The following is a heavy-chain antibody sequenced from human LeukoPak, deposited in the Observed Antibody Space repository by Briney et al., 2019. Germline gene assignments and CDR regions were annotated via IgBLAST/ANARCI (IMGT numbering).Heavy chain of an antibody. V-gene: IGHV4-39*07. CDR2: IYYTGST. CDR1: GGSISSSSYY. CDR3: ARDRVGATPGYYYYGMDV. J-gene: IGHJ6*02. Sequence: SETLSLTCTVSGGSISSSSYYWGWIRQPPGKGLEWIGSIYYTGSTNYNPSLKSRVTISVDMSKNQFSLKLSSVTAADTAVYYCARDRVGATPGYYYYGMDVWGQGTTVTVSS. D-gene: IGHD1-26*01.